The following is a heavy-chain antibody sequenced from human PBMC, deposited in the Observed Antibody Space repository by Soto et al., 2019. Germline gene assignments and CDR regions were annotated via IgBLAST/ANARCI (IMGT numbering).Heavy chain of an antibody. CDR1: GGSISSYY. CDR3: ARVVAENTYYYYYMDV. Sequence: SETLSLTCTVSGGSISSYYWSWIRQPPGKGLEWIGYIYYSGSTNYNPSLKSRVTISVDTSKNQFSLKLSSVTAADTAVYYCARVVAENTYYYYYMDVWGKGTTVTVSS. D-gene: IGHD2-15*01. CDR2: IYYSGST. J-gene: IGHJ6*03. V-gene: IGHV4-59*01.